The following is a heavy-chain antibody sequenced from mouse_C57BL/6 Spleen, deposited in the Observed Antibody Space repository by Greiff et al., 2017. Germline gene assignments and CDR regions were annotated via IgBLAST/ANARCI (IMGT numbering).Heavy chain of an antibody. Sequence: EVHLVESGGGLVKPGGSLKLSCAASGFTFSDYGMHWVRQAPEKGLEWVAYISSGSSPIYYADTVKGRFTISRDNAKNTLFLQMTSLRSEDTAMYYCARGDDYRYFDVWGTGTTVTVSS. V-gene: IGHV5-17*01. J-gene: IGHJ1*03. CDR3: ARGDDYRYFDV. CDR1: GFTFSDYG. CDR2: ISSGSSPI. D-gene: IGHD2-3*01.